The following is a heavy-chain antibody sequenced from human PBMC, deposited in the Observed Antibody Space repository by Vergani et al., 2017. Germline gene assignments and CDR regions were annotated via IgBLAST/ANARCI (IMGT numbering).Heavy chain of an antibody. CDR1: GGSISSGGYY. CDR3: ARSDVRGGPFRFDY. CDR2: IYYSGST. V-gene: IGHV4-31*03. J-gene: IGHJ4*02. D-gene: IGHD2-21*02. Sequence: QVQLQESGPGLVKPSQTLSLTCTVSGGSISSGGYYWSWIRQHPGKGLEWIGYIYYSGSTYYNPSLKSRVTISVDTSKNHFSLKLSAVTAADTAVYYWARSDVRGGPFRFDYWGQGTLVTVSS.